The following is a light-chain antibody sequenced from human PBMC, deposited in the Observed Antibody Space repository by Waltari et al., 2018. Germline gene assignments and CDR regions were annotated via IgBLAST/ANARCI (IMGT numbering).Light chain of an antibody. CDR2: TNS. CDR1: GSNIGSNT. Sequence: QSVLTQPPSASGSPGQRVTISCSGSGSNIGSNTVNWYQQFPGAAPKLLIYTNSQRPSRGPDRFSGYKSGTSGYLAISGLQSEDEADYYCAAWDDGLNGWVFGGRTKLTVL. J-gene: IGLJ3*02. CDR3: AAWDDGLNGWV. V-gene: IGLV1-44*01.